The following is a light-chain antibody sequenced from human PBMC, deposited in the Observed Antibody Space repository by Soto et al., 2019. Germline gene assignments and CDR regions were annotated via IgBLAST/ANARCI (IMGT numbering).Light chain of an antibody. Sequence: DIQMTQSPSTLSASVGDRVTISCRASQTINSWLAWYQQKPGKAPKLLIYKASNLESGVPSRFSGSASGTEFTLTISSLQPDDVATYYCQQYNDYSGSFGQGTKLEIK. CDR1: QTINSW. V-gene: IGKV1-5*03. CDR2: KAS. CDR3: QQYNDYSGS. J-gene: IGKJ2*01.